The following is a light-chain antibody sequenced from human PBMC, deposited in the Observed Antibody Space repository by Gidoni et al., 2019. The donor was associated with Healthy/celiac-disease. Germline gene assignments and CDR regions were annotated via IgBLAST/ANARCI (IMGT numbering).Light chain of an antibody. V-gene: IGKV3-20*01. CDR1: QSVSSSY. J-gene: IGKJ3*01. Sequence: ILLTHSPGTLSLSPGERATLSCRASQSVSSSYLAWYQQKPGQAPRLLIYGASSRATGIPDRFSSSGAGPDFTLTISRLEPEDFAVYYCQQYGSSPTFGPGTKVDIK. CDR2: GAS. CDR3: QQYGSSPT.